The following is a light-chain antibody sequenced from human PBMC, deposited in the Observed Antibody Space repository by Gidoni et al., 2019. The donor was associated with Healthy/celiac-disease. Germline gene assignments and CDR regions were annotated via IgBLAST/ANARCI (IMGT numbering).Light chain of an antibody. Sequence: DIQMTQSPSSLSASVGDRVTITCQASQDISNYLNWYQQKPGKAPKLLIYDASNLETGVPSRFSGIVSGTDFTFTISSLQPEDIATYYCQQYVNLPRTFXQXTKVEIK. CDR1: QDISNY. CDR3: QQYVNLPRT. J-gene: IGKJ1*01. CDR2: DAS. V-gene: IGKV1-33*01.